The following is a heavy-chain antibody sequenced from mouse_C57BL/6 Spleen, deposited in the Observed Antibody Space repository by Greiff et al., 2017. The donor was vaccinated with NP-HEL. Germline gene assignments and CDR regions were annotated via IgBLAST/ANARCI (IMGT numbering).Heavy chain of an antibody. D-gene: IGHD1-1*01. Sequence: QVQLQQSGAELVKPGASVKLSCKASGYTFTSYWMQWVKQRPGQGLEWIGEIDPSDSYTNYNQKFKGKATLTVDTSSSTAYMQLSSLTSEDSAVYYCARRGDYYGSSYTYYYAMDYWGQGTSVTVSS. CDR1: GYTFTSYW. CDR2: IDPSDSYT. CDR3: ARRGDYYGSSYTYYYAMDY. V-gene: IGHV1-50*01. J-gene: IGHJ4*01.